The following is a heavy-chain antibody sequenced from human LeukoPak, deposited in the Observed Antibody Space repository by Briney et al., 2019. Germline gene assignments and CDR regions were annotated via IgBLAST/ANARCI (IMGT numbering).Heavy chain of an antibody. CDR1: GGTFSSYA. CDR2: IIPIFGTA. J-gene: IGHJ4*02. Sequence: PVKVSCKASGGTFSSYAISWVRQAPGQGLEWMGGIIPIFGTANYAQKFQGRVTITADKSTSTAYMELSSLRSEDTAVYYCARVATTTVTEYYFDYWGQGTLVTVSS. CDR3: ARVATTTVTEYYFDY. V-gene: IGHV1-69*06. D-gene: IGHD4-17*01.